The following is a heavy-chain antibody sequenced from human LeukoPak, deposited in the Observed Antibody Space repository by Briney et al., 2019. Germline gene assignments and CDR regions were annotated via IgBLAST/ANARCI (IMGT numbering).Heavy chain of an antibody. CDR2: TKQDGSEK. J-gene: IGHJ6*02. CDR1: GFTFSNNW. V-gene: IGHV3-7*01. Sequence: GGSLRLSCEGTGFTFSNNWMHWVRQAPGKGLGWVANTKQDGSEKYYVESVKGRFTISRDNAKKSVYLQMNSLRTEDTAVYYCAKGMDVWGQGTTVTVSS. CDR3: AKGMDV.